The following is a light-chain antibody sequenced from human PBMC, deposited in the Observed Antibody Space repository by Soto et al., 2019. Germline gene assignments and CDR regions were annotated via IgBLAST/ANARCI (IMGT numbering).Light chain of an antibody. Sequence: QSVLTQPPSVSGAPGQRVTISCTGSSSNIGAGYDVHWYQQLPGTAPKLLIYGNSNRPSGVPDRFSGSKSGTSASLAITGLQAEDEADYYCQSYDSSLSVVFGGGTQLTVL. CDR1: SSNIGAGYD. CDR2: GNS. CDR3: QSYDSSLSVV. V-gene: IGLV1-40*01. J-gene: IGLJ2*01.